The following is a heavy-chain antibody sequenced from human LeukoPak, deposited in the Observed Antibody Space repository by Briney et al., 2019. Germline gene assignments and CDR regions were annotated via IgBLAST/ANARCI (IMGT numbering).Heavy chain of an antibody. D-gene: IGHD2-21*01. CDR2: INPYSGGT. CDR1: GYTFTGYY. CDR3: ARADVVVNANCFDY. Sequence: ASVKVSCKASGYTFTGYYMHWVRQAPGQGLEWRGWINPYSGGTNYPQKFRGRVTMTRDTPISTAYMELSRLTSDDTAVYYCARADVVVNANCFDYWGQGTLVTVSS. J-gene: IGHJ4*02. V-gene: IGHV1-2*02.